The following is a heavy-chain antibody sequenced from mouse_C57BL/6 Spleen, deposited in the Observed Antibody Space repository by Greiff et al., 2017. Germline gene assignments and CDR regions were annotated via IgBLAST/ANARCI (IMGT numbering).Heavy chain of an antibody. CDR1: GFTFSSYA. V-gene: IGHV5-4*01. CDR2: ISDGGSYT. Sequence: EVKVVESGGGLVKPGGSLKLSCAASGFTFSSYAMSWVRQTPEKRLEWVATISDGGSYTYYPDNVKGRFTIARDNAKNNLYLQMSHLKSEDTAMYYCARDRVYYGSSYSFDYWGQGTTLTVSS. CDR3: ARDRVYYGSSYSFDY. J-gene: IGHJ2*01. D-gene: IGHD1-1*01.